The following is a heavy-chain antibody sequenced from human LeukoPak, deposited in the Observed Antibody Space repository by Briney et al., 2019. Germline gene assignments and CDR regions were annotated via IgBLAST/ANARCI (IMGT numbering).Heavy chain of an antibody. CDR3: ARDNYYDSSGYYPFDY. Sequence: GGSLRLSCAASGFTFSGYSMNWVRQAPGKGLEWVSYISSSSSTIYYADSVKGRFTISRDNAKNSLYLQMNSLRAEDTAVYYCARDNYYDSSGYYPFDYWGQGTLVTVSS. CDR1: GFTFSGYS. J-gene: IGHJ4*02. V-gene: IGHV3-48*01. CDR2: ISSSSSTI. D-gene: IGHD3-22*01.